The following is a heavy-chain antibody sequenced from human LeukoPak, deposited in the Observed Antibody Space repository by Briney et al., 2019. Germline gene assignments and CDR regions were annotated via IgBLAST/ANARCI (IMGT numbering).Heavy chain of an antibody. J-gene: IGHJ4*02. CDR2: IYYSGST. V-gene: IGHV4-30-4*07. D-gene: IGHD1-7*01. CDR1: GGSISSGGYS. CDR3: ARIRGNFGFDY. Sequence: PSQTLSLTCAVSGGSISSGGYSWSWIRQPPGKGLEWIGYIYYSGSTNYNPSLKSRVTISVDTSKSQFSLKLTSVTAADTAVYYCARIRGNFGFDYWGQGTLVTVSS.